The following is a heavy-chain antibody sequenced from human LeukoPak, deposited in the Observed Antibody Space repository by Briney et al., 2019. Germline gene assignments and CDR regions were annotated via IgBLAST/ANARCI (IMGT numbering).Heavy chain of an antibody. CDR1: GYALTSYG. V-gene: IGHV1-18*01. CDR2: ISAYNGNT. J-gene: IGHJ4*02. CDR3: ARFPRHYDILTGYYHEPTFDY. Sequence: ASVKVSCKASGYALTSYGISWVRQAPGQGLEWMGWISAYNGNTNYAQKLQGRVTMTTDTSTSTAYMELRSLRSDDTAVYYCARFPRHYDILTGYYHEPTFDYWGQGTLVTVSS. D-gene: IGHD3-9*01.